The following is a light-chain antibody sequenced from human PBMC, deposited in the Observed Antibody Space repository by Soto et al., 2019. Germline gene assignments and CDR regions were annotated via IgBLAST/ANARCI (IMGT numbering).Light chain of an antibody. V-gene: IGKV4-1*01. CDR3: QQYNSYSET. CDR2: WAS. J-gene: IGKJ1*01. Sequence: DIVMTQSPDSLAVSLGERATINCKSSQSLLYSSNYENYLTWYQHKPGQPPKLLIYWASTRKSGVPSRFSGSGSGTEFTLTISSLQPDDFATYYCQQYNSYSETFGQGTKVDIK. CDR1: QSLLYSSNYENY.